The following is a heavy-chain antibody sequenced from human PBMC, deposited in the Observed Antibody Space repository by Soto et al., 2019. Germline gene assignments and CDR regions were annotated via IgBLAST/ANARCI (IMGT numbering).Heavy chain of an antibody. Sequence: SETLSLTCAVYGGSFSGYYWSWIRQPPGKGPEWIGEINHSGSTNYNPSLKSRVTISVDMSKNQFSLKLSSVTAADTAVYYCARGNPEYCSGGSCLVDYWGQGTLVTVSS. D-gene: IGHD2-15*01. V-gene: IGHV4-34*01. J-gene: IGHJ4*02. CDR3: ARGNPEYCSGGSCLVDY. CDR2: INHSGST. CDR1: GGSFSGYY.